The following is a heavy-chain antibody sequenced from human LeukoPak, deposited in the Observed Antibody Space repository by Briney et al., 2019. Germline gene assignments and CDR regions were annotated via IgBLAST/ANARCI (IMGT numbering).Heavy chain of an antibody. V-gene: IGHV1-69*13. CDR3: ARARYDYVWGSYRYTEYYYYYGMDV. Sequence: AASVKVSCKASGGTFSSYAISWVRQAPGQGLEWMGGIIPIFGTANYAQKFQGRVTITADESTSTAYMELSSLRSEDTAVYYCARARYDYVWGSYRYTEYYYYYGMDVWGKGTTVTVSS. J-gene: IGHJ6*04. CDR1: GGTFSSYA. D-gene: IGHD3-16*02. CDR2: IIPIFGTA.